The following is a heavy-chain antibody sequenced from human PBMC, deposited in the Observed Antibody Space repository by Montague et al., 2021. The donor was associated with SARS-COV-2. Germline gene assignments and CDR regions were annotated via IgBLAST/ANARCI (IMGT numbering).Heavy chain of an antibody. CDR1: GVSVTDDY. J-gene: IGHJ4*02. CDR3: LRPRRYAGLNGPPDF. CDR2: VLYNNGT. D-gene: IGHD3-16*01. V-gene: IGHV4-59*08. Sequence: SETLSLTCAVSGVSVTDDYCSWIRQPPGKGLEWVGDVLYNNGTNFNPSLNSRGAISVDTAKNQFSLSLPSVTAADTALDYCLRPRRYAGLNGPPDFWGQGTLVTVSS.